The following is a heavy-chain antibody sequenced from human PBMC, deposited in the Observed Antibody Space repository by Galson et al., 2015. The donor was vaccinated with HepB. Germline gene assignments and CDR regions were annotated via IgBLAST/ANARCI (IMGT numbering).Heavy chain of an antibody. Sequence: CAIPGDSVSSNSASWNWIRQSPSRGLEWLGRTYYRSKWYNDYAVSVKSRITINPDTSKNQFSLQLKSVTPEDTAVYYCASQDGHIWGQGTLVTVSA. CDR2: TYYRSKWYN. CDR3: ASQDGHI. CDR1: GDSVSSNSAS. D-gene: IGHD4-17*01. J-gene: IGHJ4*02. V-gene: IGHV6-1*01.